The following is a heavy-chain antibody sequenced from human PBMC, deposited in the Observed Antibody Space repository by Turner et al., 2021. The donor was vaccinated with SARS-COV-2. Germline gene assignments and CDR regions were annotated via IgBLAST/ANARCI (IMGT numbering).Heavy chain of an antibody. CDR1: GFTFDDYA. CDR3: VRGLDSMGYNWFDP. V-gene: IGHV3-9*01. J-gene: IGHJ5*02. CDR2: ISWKSGRI. Sequence: EMQLVESGGGLVQPGRSLRLHCAASGFTFDDYAMHWVLQAPGKGLEWVSGISWKSGRIGYADSVKGRFTISRDNAKNSLYLQMNSLKAEDTALYYCVRGLDSMGYNWFDPWGLGTLVTVSS. D-gene: IGHD2-2*03.